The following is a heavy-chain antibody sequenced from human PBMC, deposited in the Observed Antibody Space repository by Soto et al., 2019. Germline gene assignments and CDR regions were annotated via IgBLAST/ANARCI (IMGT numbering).Heavy chain of an antibody. CDR3: ATGGKWLDFEY. CDR2: IKQDGSEK. J-gene: IGHJ4*02. CDR1: GFMFSAHE. V-gene: IGHV3-7*05. D-gene: IGHD6-19*01. Sequence: EVQLVESGGGLVQPGGSLRLSCAASGFMFSAHEMNWVRQAPGKGLEWVANIKQDGSEKWYVGSVKGRFTISRDNAKNSLYLQMNSLRDEDTAVYFCATGGKWLDFEYWGQGTLVTVSS.